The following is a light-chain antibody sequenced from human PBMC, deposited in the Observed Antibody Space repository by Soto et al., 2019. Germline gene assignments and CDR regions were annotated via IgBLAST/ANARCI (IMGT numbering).Light chain of an antibody. CDR1: SSDIGAYNY. CDR3: SSYGGSNTLV. CDR2: DVS. Sequence: QSVLTQPPSASGSPGQSVAISCTGTSSDIGAYNYVSWYQQEPGKAPKLLIYDVSQWPSGVPDRFSGSKSGNTASLTVSGLQADDEADYYCSSYGGSNTLVFGGGTKLTVL. J-gene: IGLJ3*02. V-gene: IGLV2-8*01.